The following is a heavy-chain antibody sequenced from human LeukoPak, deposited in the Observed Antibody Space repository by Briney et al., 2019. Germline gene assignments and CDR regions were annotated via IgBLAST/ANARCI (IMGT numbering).Heavy chain of an antibody. Sequence: PGGSLRLSCAASGFTFSSYWMSWVRQAPGKGLERVANIKQDGSEKYYVDSVKGRFTISRDNAKNSLYLQMNSLRAEDTAVYYCARGYYYGSGAWDYWGQGTLVTVSS. CDR1: GFTFSSYW. J-gene: IGHJ4*02. CDR2: IKQDGSEK. V-gene: IGHV3-7*01. CDR3: ARGYYYGSGAWDY. D-gene: IGHD3-10*01.